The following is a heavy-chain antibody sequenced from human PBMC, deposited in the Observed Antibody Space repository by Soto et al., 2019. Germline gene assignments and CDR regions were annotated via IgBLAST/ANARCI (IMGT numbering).Heavy chain of an antibody. CDR3: AKGPTVFGAVISFDYYYGMYV. J-gene: IGHJ6*02. CDR1: GFTFSTSA. D-gene: IGHD3-3*01. V-gene: IGHV3-23*01. CDR2: ISGSGAGT. Sequence: GGSLRLSCTASGFTFSTSAMSWVRQALGRGLEWVSGISGSGAGTYYADSVKGRFTISRDNSKNTLYLQMSGLRAEDAAVYYCAKGPTVFGAVISFDYYYGMYVWGQGTPVTVSS.